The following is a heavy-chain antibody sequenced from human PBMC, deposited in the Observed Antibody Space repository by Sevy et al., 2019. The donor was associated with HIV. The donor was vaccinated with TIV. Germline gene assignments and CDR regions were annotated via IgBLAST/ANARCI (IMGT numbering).Heavy chain of an antibody. D-gene: IGHD6-19*01. Sequence: ASVKVSCKASGYTFTSYAMNWVRQAPGQGLEWMGWINTNTGNPTYAQGFTGRFVFSLDTSVSTAYLQISGLKAEDTAVYYCARVTAVAEIGDFDYWGQGTLVTVSS. J-gene: IGHJ4*02. V-gene: IGHV7-4-1*02. CDR2: INTNTGNP. CDR3: ARVTAVAEIGDFDY. CDR1: GYTFTSYA.